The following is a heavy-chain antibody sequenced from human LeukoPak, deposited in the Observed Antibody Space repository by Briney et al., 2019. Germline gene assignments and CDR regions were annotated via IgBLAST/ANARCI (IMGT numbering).Heavy chain of an antibody. V-gene: IGHV3-74*01. D-gene: IGHD4-23*01. CDR2: ISRDGSSI. CDR1: GFTFSSYS. CDR3: GREGATVATQIDY. J-gene: IGHJ4*02. Sequence: PGGSLRLSCTASGFTFSSYSMNWVRQAPGKGLVWVSRISRDGSSISYADSVKGRFTISRDNAKNTLYLQMNSLRAEDTAVYFCGREGATVATQIDYWGQGTLATVSS.